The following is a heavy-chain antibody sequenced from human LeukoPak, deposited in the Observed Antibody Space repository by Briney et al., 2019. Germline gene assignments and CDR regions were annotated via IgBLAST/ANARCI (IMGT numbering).Heavy chain of an antibody. CDR2: IIPIFGTA. Sequence: SVKVFCKASGGTFSSYAISWVRQAPGQGLEWMGGIIPIFGTANYAQKFQGRVTITADESTSTAYMELSSLRSEDTAVYYCARATPASRIAAAGWGAFDIWGQGRMVTVSS. CDR1: GGTFSSYA. D-gene: IGHD6-13*01. V-gene: IGHV1-69*13. J-gene: IGHJ3*02. CDR3: ARATPASRIAAAGWGAFDI.